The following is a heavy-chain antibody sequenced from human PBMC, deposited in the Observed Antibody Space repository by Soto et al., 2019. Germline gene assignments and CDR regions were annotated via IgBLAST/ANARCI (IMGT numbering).Heavy chain of an antibody. CDR2: INHSGST. V-gene: IGHV4-34*01. Sequence: PSETLSLTCAVYGGSFSGYYWSWIRQPPGKGLEWIGEINHSGSTNYNPSLKSRVTISVDTSKNQFSLKLSSVTAADTAVYYCARVRDGYLDYWGQGTLVTVSS. CDR3: ARVRDGYLDY. CDR1: GGSFSGYY. J-gene: IGHJ4*02. D-gene: IGHD3-22*01.